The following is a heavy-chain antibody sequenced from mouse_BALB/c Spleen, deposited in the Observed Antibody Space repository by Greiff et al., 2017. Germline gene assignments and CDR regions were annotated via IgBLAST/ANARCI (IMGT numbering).Heavy chain of an antibody. V-gene: IGHV14-4*02. CDR1: GFNIKDYY. CDR2: IDPENGDT. J-gene: IGHJ2*01. Sequence: VQLQQSGAELVRSGASVKLSCTASGFNIKDYYMHWVKQRPEQGLEWIGWIDPENGDTEYAPKFQGKATMTADTSSNTAYLQLSSLTSEDTAVYYCKYVNYVDFDYWGQGTTLTVAS. D-gene: IGHD2-1*01. CDR3: KYVNYVDFDY.